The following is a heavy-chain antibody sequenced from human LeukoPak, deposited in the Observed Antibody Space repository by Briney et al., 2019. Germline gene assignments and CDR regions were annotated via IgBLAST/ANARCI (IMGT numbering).Heavy chain of an antibody. V-gene: IGHV4-61*01. J-gene: IGHJ4*02. Sequence: SETLSLTCTVSGGSVSSSSSYWSWIRQPPGKGLEWIGYIYYSGSTNYNPSLKSRVTISVDTSKNQFSLKLSSVTAADTAVYYCARSWGEDYWGQGALVTVSS. CDR3: ARSWGEDY. D-gene: IGHD3-16*01. CDR2: IYYSGST. CDR1: GGSVSSSSSY.